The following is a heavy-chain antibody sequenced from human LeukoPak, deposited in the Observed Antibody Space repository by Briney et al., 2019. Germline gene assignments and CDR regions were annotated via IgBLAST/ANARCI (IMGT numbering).Heavy chain of an antibody. D-gene: IGHD2-21*02. J-gene: IGHJ5*02. V-gene: IGHV3-74*01. Sequence: GGSLRLSCAASGFTFSSYWMHWVRQAPGKGLVWVSRIESDGSSTTYADSVKGRFTISRDNAKNTLYLQMNSLRAEDTAVYYCARGPATALCDTWGQGNLVTASS. CDR1: GFTFSSYW. CDR3: ARGPATALCDT. CDR2: IESDGSST.